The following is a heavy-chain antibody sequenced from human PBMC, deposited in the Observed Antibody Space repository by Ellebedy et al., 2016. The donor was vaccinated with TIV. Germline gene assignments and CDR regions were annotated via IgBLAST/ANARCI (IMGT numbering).Heavy chain of an antibody. CDR3: AKSRNGRATAGDN. CDR2: ISDSGGST. J-gene: IGHJ4*02. V-gene: IGHV3-23*01. Sequence: GGSLRLSXAASGFTFSSYAMSWVRQAPGRGLEWVSAISDSGGSTYYADSVKGRFTISRDNFKNTLNLQMHSLRVEDTAVYYCAKSRNGRATAGDNWGQGTLVTVSS. CDR1: GFTFSSYA. D-gene: IGHD1-26*01.